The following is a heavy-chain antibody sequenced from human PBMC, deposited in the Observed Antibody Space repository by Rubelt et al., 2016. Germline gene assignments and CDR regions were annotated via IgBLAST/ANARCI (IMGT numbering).Heavy chain of an antibody. CDR3: ARGRKATAGILDY. J-gene: IGHJ4*02. CDR2: LNPNTGNT. D-gene: IGHD6-13*01. Sequence: QVQLVQSGAEVKKPGASVKVSCKASGYTFTSYDINWVRQAPGQGLEWMGWLNPNTGNTGYAQKFQGRVTMTRNTSTSTVYMELSSLRSEDTAGYYCARGRKATAGILDYWGQGTLVTVSS. CDR1: GYTFTSYD. V-gene: IGHV1-8*01.